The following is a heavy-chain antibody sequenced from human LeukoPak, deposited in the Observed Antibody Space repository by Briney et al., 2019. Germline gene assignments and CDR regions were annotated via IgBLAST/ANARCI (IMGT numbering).Heavy chain of an antibody. Sequence: GGSLRLSCAASGFAFSTYSMNWVRQAPGKGLEWVSYISSDSSTIYYADSVKGRFTISRDNAKKSLYLQMNSLRAEDMAVYYCASPFDYWGQGTLATVSS. CDR3: ASPFDY. CDR2: ISSDSSTI. CDR1: GFAFSTYS. J-gene: IGHJ4*02. V-gene: IGHV3-48*01.